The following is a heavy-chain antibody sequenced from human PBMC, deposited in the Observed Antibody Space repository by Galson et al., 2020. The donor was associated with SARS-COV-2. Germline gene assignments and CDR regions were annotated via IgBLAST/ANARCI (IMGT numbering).Heavy chain of an antibody. D-gene: IGHD7-27*01. J-gene: IGHJ4*02. Sequence: SLKISCAASGFNFNDYTMHWVRQVPGKGLEWVSGISWSSDTIGYADSVQGRFSISRDNAKNSLYLQMDSLREEDTALYYCTKDSAHWGYFDYWGQGTLVTVSS. CDR3: TKDSAHWGYFDY. CDR2: ISWSSDTI. CDR1: GFNFNDYT. V-gene: IGHV3-9*01.